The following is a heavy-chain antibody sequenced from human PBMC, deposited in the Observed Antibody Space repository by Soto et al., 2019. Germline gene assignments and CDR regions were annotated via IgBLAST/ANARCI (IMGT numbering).Heavy chain of an antibody. J-gene: IGHJ6*03. CDR1: GGSFSGYY. CDR3: ARGVWFGELLAPANYYYYMDV. CDR2: INHSGST. V-gene: IGHV4-34*01. D-gene: IGHD3-10*01. Sequence: PSETLSLTCAVYGGSFSGYYWSWIRQPPGKGLEWIGEINHSGSTNYNPSLKSRVTISVDTSKNQFSLKLSSVTAADTAVYYCARGVWFGELLAPANYYYYMDVWGKGTTVTVSS.